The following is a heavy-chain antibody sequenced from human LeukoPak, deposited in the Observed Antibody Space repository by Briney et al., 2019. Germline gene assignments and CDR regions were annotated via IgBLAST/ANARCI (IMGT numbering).Heavy chain of an antibody. V-gene: IGHV1-18*01. CDR2: ISAYNGNT. CDR3: ARNARHKLRYFDWLLRAGWFDP. D-gene: IGHD3-9*01. CDR1: GYTFTSYD. J-gene: IGHJ5*02. Sequence: ASVKVSCKASGYTFTSYDINWVRQAPGQGLEWMGWISAYNGNTNYAQKLQGRVTMTTDTSTSTAYMELRSLRSDDTAVYYCARNARHKLRYFDWLLRAGWFDPWGQGTLVTVSS.